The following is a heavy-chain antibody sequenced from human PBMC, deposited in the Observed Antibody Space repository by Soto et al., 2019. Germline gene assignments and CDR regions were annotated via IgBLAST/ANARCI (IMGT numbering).Heavy chain of an antibody. V-gene: IGHV3-23*01. CDR3: AKGFQFASAMDV. Sequence: PGGSLSLACAAPGFTFSSYAMSWVRQAPGEGLAWVSTITVGGHNTYYADSVEGRFTISRDNSKNTVYRQMNSLRAEDTAIYCWAKGFQFASAMDVWGQGTTVTVSS. J-gene: IGHJ6*02. D-gene: IGHD2-21*01. CDR2: ITVGGHNT. CDR1: GFTFSSYA.